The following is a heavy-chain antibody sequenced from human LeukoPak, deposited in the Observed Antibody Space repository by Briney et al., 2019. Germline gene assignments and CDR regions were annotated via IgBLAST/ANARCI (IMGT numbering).Heavy chain of an antibody. CDR2: INDSGST. CDR3: TRGRVGSL. CDR1: GGSFSDYY. J-gene: IGHJ1*01. V-gene: IGHV4-34*01. D-gene: IGHD1-26*01. Sequence: SETLSLTCAVYGGSFSDYYWSWIRQPPGKGLEWIAEINDSGSTNYKSSLKSRVTMSVDTSKNQFSLRLNSVTAADTAVYWCTRGRVGSLWSQRTLVTVSS.